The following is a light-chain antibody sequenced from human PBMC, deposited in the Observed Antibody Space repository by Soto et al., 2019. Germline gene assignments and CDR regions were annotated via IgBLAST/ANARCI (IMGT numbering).Light chain of an antibody. CDR2: AAS. CDR1: QSISYW. J-gene: IGKJ1*01. CDR3: QQYNSYSKT. Sequence: DIQITQSSSTLSASVGDRVTITCRASQSISYWLAWYQQKPGNAPKLLIYAASSLESGVPSRFSGSGSGTEFTLTISSLQPDDSASYYCQQYNSYSKTFGQGTKVDI. V-gene: IGKV1-5*01.